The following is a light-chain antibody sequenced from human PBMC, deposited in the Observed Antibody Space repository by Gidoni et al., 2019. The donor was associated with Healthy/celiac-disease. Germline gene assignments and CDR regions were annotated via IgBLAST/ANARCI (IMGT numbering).Light chain of an antibody. CDR2: AAS. Sequence: DIQLTQSPSFLSASVGDRVTITCRASQGISSYLAWYQQKPGKAPQLLIYAASTLQSGVPSRFSGSGSGTEFTLTISSLQPEDVATYYCQQLNSYPRFTFGPGTKVEIK. CDR1: QGISSY. V-gene: IGKV1-9*01. CDR3: QQLNSYPRFT. J-gene: IGKJ3*01.